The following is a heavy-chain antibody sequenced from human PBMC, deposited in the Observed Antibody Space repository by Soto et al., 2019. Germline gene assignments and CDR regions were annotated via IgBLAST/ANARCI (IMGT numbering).Heavy chain of an antibody. Sequence: SVKVSCKASGFTFTSSAVQWVRQARGQRLEWIGWIVVGSGNTNYAQKFQERVTITRDMSTSTAYMELSSLRSEDTAVYYCAAGLNYYDSSGYVDYWGQGTLVTVSS. CDR3: AAGLNYYDSSGYVDY. V-gene: IGHV1-58*01. CDR2: IVVGSGNT. D-gene: IGHD3-22*01. J-gene: IGHJ4*02. CDR1: GFTFTSSA.